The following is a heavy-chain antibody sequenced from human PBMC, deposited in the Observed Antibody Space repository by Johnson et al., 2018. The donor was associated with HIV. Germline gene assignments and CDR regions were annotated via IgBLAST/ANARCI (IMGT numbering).Heavy chain of an antibody. CDR1: GVTFSSHA. J-gene: IGHJ3*02. V-gene: IGHV3-30-3*01. CDR3: ARERVAVTGPTRALDI. D-gene: IGHD6-19*01. Sequence: QVQLVESGGGVVQPGRSLRLSCAASGVTFSSHAMHWVRQAPGKGLDWATVISYDGSNKYYADSVKGRFTISRDNSKNTLHLQMNSLRPEDTAVYYCARERVAVTGPTRALDIWGQGTMVIVSS. CDR2: ISYDGSNK.